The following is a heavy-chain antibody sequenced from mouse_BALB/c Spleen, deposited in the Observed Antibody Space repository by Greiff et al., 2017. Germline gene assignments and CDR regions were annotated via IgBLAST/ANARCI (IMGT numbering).Heavy chain of an antibody. Sequence: EVKLVESGGGLVKPGGSLKLSCAASGFAFSSYDMSWVRQTPEKRLEWVAYISSGGGSTYYPDTVKGRFTISRDNAKNPLYLQMSSLKSEDTAMYYYGRLSTRDDWFAYWGQGTLVTVSA. CDR2: ISSGGGST. D-gene: IGHD2-1*01. V-gene: IGHV5-12-1*01. CDR1: GFAFSSYD. CDR3: GRLSTRDDWFAY. J-gene: IGHJ3*01.